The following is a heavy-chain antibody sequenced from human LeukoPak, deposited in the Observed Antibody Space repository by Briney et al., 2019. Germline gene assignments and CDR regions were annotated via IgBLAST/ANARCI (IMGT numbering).Heavy chain of an antibody. Sequence: GGSLRLSCAASGFIVSTNYMSWVRQAPGKGLEWVSLIYSGGSTYYADSVKGRFTISRDNSKNTLYLQMNSLRAEDTAVYYCARDSPGWDAFDIWGQGTMVTVSS. D-gene: IGHD2-15*01. J-gene: IGHJ3*02. CDR1: GFIVSTNY. CDR2: IYSGGST. CDR3: ARDSPGWDAFDI. V-gene: IGHV3-66*01.